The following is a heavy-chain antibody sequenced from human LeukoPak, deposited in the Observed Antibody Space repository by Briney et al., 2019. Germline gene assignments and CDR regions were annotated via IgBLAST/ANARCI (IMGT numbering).Heavy chain of an antibody. CDR3: ARGSRFGELFNSYQPNWFDP. Sequence: GSLRLSCAASGFTFSSYAMHWVRQAPGKGLEWVAVISYDGSNKYYADSVKGRFTISRDNSKNTLYLQMNSLRAEDTAVYYCARGSRFGELFNSYQPNWFDPWGQGTLVTVSS. CDR2: ISYDGSNK. D-gene: IGHD3-10*01. CDR1: GFTFSSYA. V-gene: IGHV3-30-3*01. J-gene: IGHJ5*02.